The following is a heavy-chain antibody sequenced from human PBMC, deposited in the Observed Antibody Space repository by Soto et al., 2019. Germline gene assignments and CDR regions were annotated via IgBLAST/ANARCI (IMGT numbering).Heavy chain of an antibody. V-gene: IGHV2-5*02. CDR2: IYWDDDK. D-gene: IGHD1-7*01. CDR3: AHRRIGVSQWNYGDFDY. J-gene: IGHJ4*02. CDR1: GFSLSTSGVG. Sequence: SGPTLVNPTQTLTLTCTFSGFSLSTSGVGVGWIRQPPGKALEGLVIIYWDDDKRYSPSLRGRLTITKDTSKNHVVLTMTNVDPEDTATYFCAHRRIGVSQWNYGDFDYWGQGILVTVSS.